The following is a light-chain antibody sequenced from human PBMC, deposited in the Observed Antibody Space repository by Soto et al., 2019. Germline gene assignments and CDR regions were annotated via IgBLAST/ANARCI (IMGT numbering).Light chain of an antibody. J-gene: IGKJ4*01. CDR1: QNVANY. V-gene: IGKV3-11*01. Sequence: EIVLTQSPATLSLSPGERATLSCRASQNVANYLDWYQQKPGQAPRLLIYESSNRATGIAARFSGSGSGTDFTLTISSLEPEDFAVYYCIQTLQTPLTFGGGTKV. CDR3: IQTLQTPLT. CDR2: ESS.